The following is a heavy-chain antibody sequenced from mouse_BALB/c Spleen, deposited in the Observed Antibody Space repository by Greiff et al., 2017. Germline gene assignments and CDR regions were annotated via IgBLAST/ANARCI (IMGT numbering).Heavy chain of an antibody. Sequence: VQLQQSGAELAKPGASVKMSCKASGYTFTSYWMHWVKQRPGQGLEWIGYINPSTGYTEYNQKFKDKATLTADKSSSTAYMQLSSLTSEDSAVYYCARSTYYRYDGGFDYWGQGTTLTVSS. CDR2: INPSTGYT. J-gene: IGHJ2*01. CDR3: ARSTYYRYDGGFDY. V-gene: IGHV1-7*01. CDR1: GYTFTSYW. D-gene: IGHD2-14*01.